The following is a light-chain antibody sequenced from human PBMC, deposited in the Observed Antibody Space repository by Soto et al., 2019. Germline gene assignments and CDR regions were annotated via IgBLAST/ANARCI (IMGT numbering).Light chain of an antibody. V-gene: IGKV1-39*01. Sequence: DIQMTRSPLSLSASVGDRVSITCRASQSVNTNLQWFQQKPGKAPQLLIYATSDLHSGIPSRFSSSWSGTEFTLPISSLQHDDVASYYFQQPYHAPHTFGQGTRVEIK. CDR2: ATS. J-gene: IGKJ2*01. CDR1: QSVNTN. CDR3: QQPYHAPHT.